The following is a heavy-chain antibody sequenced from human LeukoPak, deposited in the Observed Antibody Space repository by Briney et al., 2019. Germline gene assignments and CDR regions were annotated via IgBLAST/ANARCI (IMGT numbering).Heavy chain of an antibody. J-gene: IGHJ6*03. CDR3: ARVSFLTGIYYYYYMDV. CDR2: IYYSGST. Sequence: SETLSLTCTVSGGSISSYYWSWIRQPPGKGLEWIGYIYYSGSTNYNPFLKSRVTISVDTSKNQFSLKLSSVTAADTAVYYCARVSFLTGIYYYYYMDVWGKGTTVTISS. CDR1: GGSISSYY. V-gene: IGHV4-59*01. D-gene: IGHD3-9*01.